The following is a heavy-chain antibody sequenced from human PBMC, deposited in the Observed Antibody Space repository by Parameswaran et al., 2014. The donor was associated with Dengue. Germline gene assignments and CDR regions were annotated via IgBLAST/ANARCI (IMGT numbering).Heavy chain of an antibody. Sequence: RWIRQPPGKGLEWIGEINHSGSTNYNPSLKSRVTISVDTSKNQFSLKLSPVTAADTAVYYCARSLRYFDWLLYYYYYMDVWGQGTTVTVSS. V-gene: IGHV4-34*01. D-gene: IGHD3-9*01. J-gene: IGHJ6*03. CDR3: ARSLRYFDWLLYYYYYMDV. CDR2: INHSGST.